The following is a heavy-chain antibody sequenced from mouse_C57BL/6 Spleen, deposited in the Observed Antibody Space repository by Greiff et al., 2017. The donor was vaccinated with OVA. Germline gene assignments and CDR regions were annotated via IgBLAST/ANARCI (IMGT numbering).Heavy chain of an antibody. D-gene: IGHD2-9*01. V-gene: IGHV1-74*01. CDR3: ATPPMVTTGDYFDY. J-gene: IGHJ2*01. CDR2: IHPSDSDT. Sequence: QVQLQQPGAELVKPGASVKVSCKASGYTFTSYWMHWVKQRPGQGLEWIGRIHPSDSDTNYNQKFKGKATLTVDKSSSTAYIQLSSLTSEDSAVYYCATPPMVTTGDYFDYWGQGTTLTVSS. CDR1: GYTFTSYW.